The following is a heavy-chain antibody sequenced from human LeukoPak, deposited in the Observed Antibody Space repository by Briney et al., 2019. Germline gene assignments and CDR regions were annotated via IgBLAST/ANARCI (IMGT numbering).Heavy chain of an antibody. J-gene: IGHJ4*02. V-gene: IGHV1-3*01. Sequence: ASVKVSCKASGYTFTSYGISWVRQAPGQGLEWMGWINAGNGNTKYSQKFQGRVTITRDTSASTAYMELSSLRSEDTAVYYCARRLFYCSSASCRWGPLGYWGQGTLVTVSS. D-gene: IGHD2-2*01. CDR1: GYTFTSYG. CDR2: INAGNGNT. CDR3: ARRLFYCSSASCRWGPLGY.